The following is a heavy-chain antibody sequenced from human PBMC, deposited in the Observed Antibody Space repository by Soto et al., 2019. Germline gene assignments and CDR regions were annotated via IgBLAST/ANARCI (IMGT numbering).Heavy chain of an antibody. V-gene: IGHV3-53*01. CDR2: IYSGGST. D-gene: IGHD3-22*01. Sequence: GGSLRLSCAASGFTVSSNYMSWVRQAPGKGLEWVSVIYSGGSTYYADSVKGRFTISRDNSKNTLYLQMNSLRAEDTAVYYCAKGPPKTTMITPGFFDYWGQGTLVTVSS. CDR3: AKGPPKTTMITPGFFDY. J-gene: IGHJ4*02. CDR1: GFTVSSNY.